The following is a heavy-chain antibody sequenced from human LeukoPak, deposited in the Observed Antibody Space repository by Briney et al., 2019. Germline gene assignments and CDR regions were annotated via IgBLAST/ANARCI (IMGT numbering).Heavy chain of an antibody. CDR3: ARSFLGYCSGGSCDSDY. CDR1: GYTFTSYG. J-gene: IGHJ4*02. Sequence: ASVKVSCKASGYTFTSYGISWVRQAPGQGLEWMGWISAYNGNTNYAQKLQGRVTMTTDTSTSTAYMELRRLRSDDTAVYYCARSFLGYCSGGSCDSDYWGQGTLVTVSS. D-gene: IGHD2-15*01. V-gene: IGHV1-18*01. CDR2: ISAYNGNT.